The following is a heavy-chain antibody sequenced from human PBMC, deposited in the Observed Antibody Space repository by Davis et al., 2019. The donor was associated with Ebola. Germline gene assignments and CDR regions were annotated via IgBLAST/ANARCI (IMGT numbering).Heavy chain of an antibody. Sequence: AASVKVSCKASGYTFTSYGISWVRQAPGQGLEWMGWISAYNGNTNYAQKLQGRVTMTTDTSTSTAYMELRSLRSDDTAVYYCARAGYSSSWRGIYYGMDVWGKGTTVTVSS. CDR2: ISAYNGNT. CDR3: ARAGYSSSWRGIYYGMDV. CDR1: GYTFTSYG. D-gene: IGHD6-13*01. V-gene: IGHV1-18*01. J-gene: IGHJ6*04.